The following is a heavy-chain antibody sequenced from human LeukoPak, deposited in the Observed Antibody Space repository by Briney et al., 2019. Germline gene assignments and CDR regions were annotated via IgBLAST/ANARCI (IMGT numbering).Heavy chain of an antibody. D-gene: IGHD2-15*01. CDR2: INPNSGGT. CDR1: GYTFTGYY. V-gene: IGHV1-2*06. Sequence: GASVKVSCKASGYTFTGYYMHWVRQAPGQGLEWMGRINPNSGGTNYAQKFQGRVTTTRDTSTSTVYMELSSLRSEDTAVYYCAREVVGSFDYWGQGTLVTVSS. J-gene: IGHJ4*02. CDR3: AREVVGSFDY.